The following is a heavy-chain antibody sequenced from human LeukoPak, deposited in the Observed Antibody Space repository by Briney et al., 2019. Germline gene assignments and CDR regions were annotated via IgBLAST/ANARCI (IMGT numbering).Heavy chain of an antibody. CDR2: ISSSSSYI. D-gene: IGHD6-13*01. J-gene: IGHJ4*02. CDR1: GFTSSSYS. V-gene: IGHV3-21*01. CDR3: ARVPGSSSPTDY. Sequence: GGSLRLSCAASGFTSSSYSMNWVRQAPGKGLEWVSSISSSSSYIYYADSVKGRFTISRDNAKNSLYLQMNSLRAEDTAVYYCARVPGSSSPTDYWGQGTLVTVSS.